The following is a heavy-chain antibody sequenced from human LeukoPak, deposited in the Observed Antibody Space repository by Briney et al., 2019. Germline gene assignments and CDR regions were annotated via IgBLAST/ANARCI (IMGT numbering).Heavy chain of an antibody. Sequence: SETLSLTCTVSGGSISSYYWSWIRQPPGKGLEWIGYIYYSGSTNYNPSLKSRVTISVDTSKNQFSLKLSSVTAADTAVYYCARDHSGSYFWYFDYWGQGTLVTVSS. J-gene: IGHJ4*02. D-gene: IGHD1-26*01. CDR3: ARDHSGSYFWYFDY. V-gene: IGHV4-59*01. CDR1: GGSISSYY. CDR2: IYYSGST.